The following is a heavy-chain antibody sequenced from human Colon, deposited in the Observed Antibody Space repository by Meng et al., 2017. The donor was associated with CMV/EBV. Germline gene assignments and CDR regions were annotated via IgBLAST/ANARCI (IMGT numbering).Heavy chain of an antibody. CDR1: GCTCSTCG. Sequence: EVQLLESGGGLVQPXGSLRLSCLASGCTCSTCGMSWLRQAPGKGLEWVSGISASGTYEHYADSVKGRFAISRDKSKNTLSLQMNSLRAEDTAVYYCAKVFPGHDWKPLEDWGQGTLGTVAS. J-gene: IGHJ4*02. CDR2: ISASGTYE. V-gene: IGHV3-23*01. D-gene: IGHD1-1*01. CDR3: AKVFPGHDWKPLED.